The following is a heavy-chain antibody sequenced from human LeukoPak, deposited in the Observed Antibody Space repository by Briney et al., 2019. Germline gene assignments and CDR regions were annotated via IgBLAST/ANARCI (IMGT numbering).Heavy chain of an antibody. J-gene: IGHJ2*01. CDR1: GFTFSSYS. Sequence: GGSLRLSCAASGFTFSSYSMNWVRQAPGKGLEWVSYISSSSSTIYYADSVKGRFTISRDNAKNSLYLQMNSLRAEDTAVYYCARELSGWYFDLWGRGTLVTVSS. CDR3: ARELSGWYFDL. V-gene: IGHV3-48*01. D-gene: IGHD3-10*01. CDR2: ISSSSSTI.